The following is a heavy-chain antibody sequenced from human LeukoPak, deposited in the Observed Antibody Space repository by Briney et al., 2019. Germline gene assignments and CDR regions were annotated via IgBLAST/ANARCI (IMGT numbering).Heavy chain of an antibody. V-gene: IGHV1-69*13. J-gene: IGHJ4*02. CDR2: IIPIFGTA. CDR1: GYTFTSSG. D-gene: IGHD2-2*01. Sequence: ASVKVSCKASGYTFTSSGVSWVRQAPGQGLEWMGGIIPIFGTANYAQKFQGRVTITADESTSTAYMELSSLRSEDTAVYYCARGVPAAILSYYFDYWGQGTLVTVSS. CDR3: ARGVPAAILSYYFDY.